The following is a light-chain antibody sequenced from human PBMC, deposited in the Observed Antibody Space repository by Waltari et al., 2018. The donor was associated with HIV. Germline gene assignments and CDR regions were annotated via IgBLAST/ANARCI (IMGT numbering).Light chain of an antibody. V-gene: IGLV3-21*04. Sequence: SYVLTQPPSVSVAPGKTARITCGGNNIGSTSVHWYQQKPGQAPVLVIYYDSDRPSGIPERFSGSNSGNTATLTISRVEAGDEADYYCQVWGSSSDPWVFGGGTKLTVL. CDR2: YDS. J-gene: IGLJ3*02. CDR3: QVWGSSSDPWV. CDR1: NIGSTS.